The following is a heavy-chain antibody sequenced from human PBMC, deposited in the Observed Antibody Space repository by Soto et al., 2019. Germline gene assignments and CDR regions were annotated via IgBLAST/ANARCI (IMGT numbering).Heavy chain of an antibody. J-gene: IGHJ5*02. D-gene: IGHD1-1*01. CDR3: ARHHWNDVGGVGGWFDP. Sequence: GESLKISCKGSGYSFTSYWIGWVRQMPGKGLEWMGIIYPGDSDTRYSPSFQGQVTISADKSISTAYLQWSSLKASDTAMYYCARHHWNDVGGVGGWFDPWGQGTLVTVSS. CDR2: IYPGDSDT. V-gene: IGHV5-51*01. CDR1: GYSFTSYW.